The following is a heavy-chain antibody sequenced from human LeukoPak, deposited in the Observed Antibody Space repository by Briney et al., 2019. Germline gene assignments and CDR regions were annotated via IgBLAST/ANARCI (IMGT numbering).Heavy chain of an antibody. Sequence: GGSLRLSCAASGFTFSSYAMHWVRQAPGKGLEYVSEISSNGGSTYYANSVKGRFTISRDNSKNTLYLQMGSLRAEDMAVYYCARVRSGGTGYFDYWGQGTLVTVSS. CDR2: ISSNGGST. CDR1: GFTFSSYA. D-gene: IGHD3-10*01. J-gene: IGHJ4*02. V-gene: IGHV3-64*01. CDR3: ARVRSGGTGYFDY.